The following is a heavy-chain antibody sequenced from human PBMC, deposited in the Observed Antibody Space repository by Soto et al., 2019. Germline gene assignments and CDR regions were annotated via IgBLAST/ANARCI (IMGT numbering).Heavy chain of an antibody. J-gene: IGHJ4*02. D-gene: IGHD6-6*01. CDR2: ISGSGGST. CDR3: ANGSSSSGARYYFDY. V-gene: IGHV3-23*01. CDR1: GFTFSSYA. Sequence: EVQLLESGGGLVQPGGSLRLSCAASGFTFSSYAMSWVRQAPGKGLEWVSAISGSGGSTYYADSVKGRFTISRDNSKNTLYLHMNSLRADDTAVYYCANGSSSSGARYYFDYWGQGTLVTVSS.